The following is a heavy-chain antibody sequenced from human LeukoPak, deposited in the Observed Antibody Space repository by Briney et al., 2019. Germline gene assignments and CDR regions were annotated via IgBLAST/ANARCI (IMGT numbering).Heavy chain of an antibody. V-gene: IGHV4-59*01. Sequence: SETLSLTCTVSGDSITSYYWSWVRQPPGKGLEWIGYIHYSGSINYNPSLKSRVTISVDTSKNQFPLKLSSVTAADTAVYYCARSRSSSWWFAFDIWGQGTMVTVSS. J-gene: IGHJ3*02. D-gene: IGHD6-13*01. CDR2: IHYSGSI. CDR1: GDSITSYY. CDR3: ARSRSSSWWFAFDI.